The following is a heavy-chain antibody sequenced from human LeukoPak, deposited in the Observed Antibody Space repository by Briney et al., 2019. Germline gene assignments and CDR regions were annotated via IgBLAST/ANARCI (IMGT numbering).Heavy chain of an antibody. J-gene: IGHJ4*03. D-gene: IGHD5-12*01. CDR1: GGSISSYY. CDR2: IYYSGST. Sequence: SETLSLTCTVSGGSISSYYWSWIRQPPGKGLEWIGCIYYSGSTNYNPSLKSRVTISVDTSKKQFSLKLSSVTAADPAVYYCARETATGYFDNWGQGTLVTVSS. CDR3: ARETATGYFDN. V-gene: IGHV4-59*01.